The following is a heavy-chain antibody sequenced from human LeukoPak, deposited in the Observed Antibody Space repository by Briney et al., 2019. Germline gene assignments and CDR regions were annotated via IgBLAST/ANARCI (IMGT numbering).Heavy chain of an antibody. J-gene: IGHJ4*02. CDR1: GFTFSNYA. V-gene: IGHV3-30*02. CDR2: IRFNGN. D-gene: IGHD7-27*01. Sequence: GGSLRLSCAASGFTFSNYAIHWVRQAPGKGLEWVASIRFNGNFYADYVKGRITISRDNSKSTVSLQMDTLRTEDTALYYCARENWDFDFWGQGTLVTVSS. CDR3: ARENWDFDF.